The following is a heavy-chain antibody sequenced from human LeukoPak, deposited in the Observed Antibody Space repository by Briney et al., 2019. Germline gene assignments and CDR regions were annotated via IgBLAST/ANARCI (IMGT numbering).Heavy chain of an antibody. D-gene: IGHD6-6*01. J-gene: IGHJ4*02. CDR2: IYYSGST. Sequence: SETPSLTCTVSGGXISSYYCSWIRQPPGKGLQWIGYIYYSGSTNYNPSLKSPVTIFVDTSKNQFSLRLSSVTAADTAAYYCARHRAYSSSSPFDYWGQGTLVTVSS. CDR3: ARHRAYSSSSPFDY. V-gene: IGHV4-59*08. CDR1: GGXISSYY.